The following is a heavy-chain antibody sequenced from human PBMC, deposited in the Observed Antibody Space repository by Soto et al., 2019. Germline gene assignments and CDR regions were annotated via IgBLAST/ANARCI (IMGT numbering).Heavy chain of an antibody. CDR1: GFSLSTSGMC. CDR2: IDWDDDK. D-gene: IGHD2-2*01. Sequence: SGPTLVNPTQTLTLTCTFSGFSLSTSGMCVSWIRQPPGKALEWLALIDWDDDKYYSTSLKTRLTISKDTSKNQVILTKTNMTPVDTATYYCARIPYAVVPAAGPRDYYYYGMDVWGQGPTVTVSS. CDR3: ARIPYAVVPAAGPRDYYYYGMDV. J-gene: IGHJ6*02. V-gene: IGHV2-70*01.